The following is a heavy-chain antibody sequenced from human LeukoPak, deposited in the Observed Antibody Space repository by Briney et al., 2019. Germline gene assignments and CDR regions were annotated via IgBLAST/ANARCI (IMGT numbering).Heavy chain of an antibody. CDR3: ARGPYYYDSVGHPDI. D-gene: IGHD3-22*01. Sequence: GGALRLSCGPSGFRFISYWMHWVRQTPEKRLVWVSYIDPYGGDTNYADSVKSRFTISRDNDKNTLNLQMNSLRVDDTAVYFCARGPYYYDSVGHPDIWGHGTMVTVSS. J-gene: IGHJ3*02. CDR1: GFRFISYW. V-gene: IGHV3-74*01. CDR2: IDPYGGDT.